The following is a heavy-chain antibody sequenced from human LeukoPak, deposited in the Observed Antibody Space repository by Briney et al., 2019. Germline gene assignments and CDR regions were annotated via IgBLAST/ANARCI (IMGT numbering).Heavy chain of an antibody. CDR2: INGGGINT. CDR1: GFTFSSYW. CDR3: ARDGRYWGSYRYTAYFDY. V-gene: IGHV3-74*01. J-gene: IGHJ4*02. Sequence: PGGSLRLSCAASGFTFSSYWMHWVRQAPGKGLVWVSRINGGGINTSYADYVKGRFTISRDNSKNTLYLQMNSLRAEDTAVYYCARDGRYWGSYRYTAYFDYWGQGTLVTVSS. D-gene: IGHD3-16*02.